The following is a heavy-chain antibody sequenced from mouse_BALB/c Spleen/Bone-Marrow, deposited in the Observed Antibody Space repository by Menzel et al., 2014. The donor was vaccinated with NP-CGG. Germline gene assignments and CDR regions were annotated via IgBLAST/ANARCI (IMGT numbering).Heavy chain of an antibody. CDR3: ARITT. J-gene: IGHJ3*01. CDR2: IDPANGNT. CDR1: GFNIKDTY. V-gene: IGHV14-3*02. D-gene: IGHD2-4*01. Sequence: EVKPLESGAELVKPGASVKLSCTASGFNIKDTYMHWVKQRPEQGLEWIGRIDPANGNTKYDPKFQGKATITADTSSNTAYLQLSSLTSEDTAVYYCARITTWGQGTLVTVSA.